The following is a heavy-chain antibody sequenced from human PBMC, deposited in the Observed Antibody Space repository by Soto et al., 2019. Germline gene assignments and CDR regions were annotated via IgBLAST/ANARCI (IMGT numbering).Heavy chain of an antibody. Sequence: QVQLVESGGGVVQPGRSLRLSCAASGFTLNRYGMHWVRQAPGKGLEWVAVSSYDGSNTYYAESVKGRFTISRDNSKNTVYLQMNSLRAEDTALYYCAKEINSWSHYLGSGSFDYWGQGTLVTVSS. CDR1: GFTLNRYG. D-gene: IGHD1-26*01. J-gene: IGHJ4*02. V-gene: IGHV3-30*18. CDR3: AKEINSWSHYLGSGSFDY. CDR2: SSYDGSNT.